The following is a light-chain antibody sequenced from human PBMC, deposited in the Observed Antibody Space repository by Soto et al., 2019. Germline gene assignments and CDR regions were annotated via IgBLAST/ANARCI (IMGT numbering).Light chain of an antibody. CDR3: QYYGSSHSNT. V-gene: IGKV1-17*03. J-gene: IGKJ5*01. Sequence: DIQMTQSPSAMSASVGDRVTITCRASQGISNYLALFQQKPGKVPKRLIYAASSLQSGVPSRFSGSGSGTDFTLTISRLEPEDFAVYYCQYYGSSHSNTFGHGTRLEIK. CDR1: QGISNY. CDR2: AAS.